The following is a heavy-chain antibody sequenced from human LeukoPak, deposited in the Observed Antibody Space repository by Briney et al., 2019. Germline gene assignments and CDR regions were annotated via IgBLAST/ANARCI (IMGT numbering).Heavy chain of an antibody. CDR1: GYTFTSYG. V-gene: IGHV1-18*01. CDR3: ARYGSGSYFFSYRYMDV. J-gene: IGHJ6*03. Sequence: ASVTVSCKASGYTFTSYGISWVRQAPGQGLEWMGWISAYNGNTNYAQKLQARVTMTTDTSTSTAYMELRRLRSDDTAVYYCARYGSGSYFFSYRYMDVWGQGTPVTISS. CDR2: ISAYNGNT. D-gene: IGHD3-10*01.